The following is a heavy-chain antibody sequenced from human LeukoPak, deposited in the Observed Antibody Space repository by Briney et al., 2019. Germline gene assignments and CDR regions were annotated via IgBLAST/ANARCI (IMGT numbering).Heavy chain of an antibody. CDR1: GFTFSSYA. D-gene: IGHD3-22*01. J-gene: IGHJ4*02. V-gene: IGHV3-23*01. CDR2: ISGSGGST. Sequence: GGSLRLSCAASGFTFSSYAMSWVRQAPGKGLEWVSAISGSGGSTYYADSVKGRFTISRDNSKNTLYLQMNSLRAEDTAVYYCAKVDYYGSSGSLADYWGQGTLVTVSS. CDR3: AKVDYYGSSGSLADY.